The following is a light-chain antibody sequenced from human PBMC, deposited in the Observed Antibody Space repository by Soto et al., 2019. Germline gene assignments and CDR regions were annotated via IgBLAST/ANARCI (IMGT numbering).Light chain of an antibody. Sequence: EIVLTQSPATVSLTPGERATISCRACQSVRTYLAWYQQRPGQAPRLLISDASNRATGIPARFSGSGSGTDFTLTISSLETEDSAVYYCQQRSNWPPTFGGGTKV. CDR2: DAS. CDR1: QSVRTY. J-gene: IGKJ4*01. CDR3: QQRSNWPPT. V-gene: IGKV3-11*01.